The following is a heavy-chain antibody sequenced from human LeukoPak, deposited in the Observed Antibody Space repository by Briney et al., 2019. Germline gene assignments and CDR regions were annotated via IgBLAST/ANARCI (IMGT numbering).Heavy chain of an antibody. CDR2: MNPNSGNT. J-gene: IGHJ6*02. CDR1: GYTFTSYD. Sequence: ASVKVSCKASGYTFTSYDINWVRQATGQGLEWMGWMNPNSGNTGYAQKFQGRVTMTRNTSISTAYMELSSLRSEDTAVYYCARGRYDSSGYYSALSGVLGCYYYYGMDVWGQGTTVTVSS. CDR3: ARGRYDSSGYYSALSGVLGCYYYYGMDV. V-gene: IGHV1-8*01. D-gene: IGHD3-22*01.